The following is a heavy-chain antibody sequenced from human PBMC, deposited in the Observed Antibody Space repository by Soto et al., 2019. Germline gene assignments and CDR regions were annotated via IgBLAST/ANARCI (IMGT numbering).Heavy chain of an antibody. CDR2: INPNSGGT. CDR3: AREVVEMATIYDY. J-gene: IGHJ4*02. CDR1: GYTFTGYY. Sequence: QVQLVQSGAEVKKPGASVKVSCQASGYTFTGYYMHWVRQPPGQGLEWMGWINPNSGGTNYAQKFQGRVTMTRDTSISTAYMELSRLRSDDTAVYYCAREVVEMATIYDYCGQGTLVTVSS. V-gene: IGHV1-2*02. D-gene: IGHD5-12*01.